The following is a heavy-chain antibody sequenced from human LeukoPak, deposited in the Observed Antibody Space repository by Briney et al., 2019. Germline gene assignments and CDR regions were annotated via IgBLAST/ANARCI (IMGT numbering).Heavy chain of an antibody. J-gene: IGHJ4*02. V-gene: IGHV3-9*03. CDR2: ITSNSGYV. CDR3: VQDSYAISSSGSTFAS. CDR1: GFIFEDYA. Sequence: GGSLRLSCTVSGFIFEDYAMHWVRQVPGKGLEWVSSITSNSGYVAYADSVKGRFSISRDNAKNPLYLQMNSLRTEDMAVYYCVQDSYAISSSGSTFASWGQGTLVTVSS. D-gene: IGHD2-2*01.